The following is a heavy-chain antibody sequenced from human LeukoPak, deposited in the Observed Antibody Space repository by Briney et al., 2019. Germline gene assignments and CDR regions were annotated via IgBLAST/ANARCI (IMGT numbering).Heavy chain of an antibody. CDR3: ARGSGHYDGFDY. J-gene: IGHJ4*02. Sequence: GGSLRLSCAASGFTFSDYYMSGIRPAPGKGGEGVSDISSCGSTIYYARSLRGGFTISRDKDKNSQFLPMNNLRAEDSAFYYCARGSGHYDGFDYWGQGTLVTVSS. V-gene: IGHV3-11*01. D-gene: IGHD3-10*01. CDR2: ISSCGSTI. CDR1: GFTFSDYY.